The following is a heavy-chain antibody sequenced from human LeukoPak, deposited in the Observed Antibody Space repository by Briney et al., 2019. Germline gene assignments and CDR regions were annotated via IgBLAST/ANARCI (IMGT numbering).Heavy chain of an antibody. CDR1: GDSVSSSSVT. D-gene: IGHD2-2*01. CDR2: TYCRSTWYS. J-gene: IGHJ5*02. V-gene: IGHV6-1*01. Sequence: SQTLSLTCAISGDSVSSSSVTWNWIRQSPSIGLEWLGRTYCRSTWYSDYAVSVRGRITVNPDTSKNQFSLHLNSVTPEDTAVYYCARRLTQYDCFDPWGQGILVTVSS. CDR3: ARRLTQYDCFDP.